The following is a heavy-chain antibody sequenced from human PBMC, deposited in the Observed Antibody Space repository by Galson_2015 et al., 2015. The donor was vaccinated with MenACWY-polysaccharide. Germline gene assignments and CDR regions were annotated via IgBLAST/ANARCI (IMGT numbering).Heavy chain of an antibody. D-gene: IGHD1-26*01. V-gene: IGHV5-51*03. CDR3: ARDNSDTGSSGRDNAFDC. Sequence: QSGAEVKKPGESLTISCKASGYTFTTYWIGWVRQMPGKGLEWMGIIYPNDSDTRYSPSFQGQVTISADKSITTAYLQWSSLKASDTAMYYCARDNSDTGSSGRDNAFDCWAQGTMVTVSS. CDR2: IYPNDSDT. J-gene: IGHJ3*01. CDR1: GYTFTTYW.